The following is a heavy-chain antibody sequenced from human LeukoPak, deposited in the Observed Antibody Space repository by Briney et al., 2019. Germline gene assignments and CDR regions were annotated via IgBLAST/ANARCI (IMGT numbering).Heavy chain of an antibody. CDR1: GFTFSSYA. CDR2: IWYDGSNK. D-gene: IGHD1-26*01. Sequence: GGSLRLSCAASGFTFSSYAMSWVRQAPGKGLEWVAVIWYDGSNKYYADSVKGRFTISRDNSKNTLYLQMNSLRAEDTAVYYCARRTKWELCSYYYGMDVWGQGTTVTVSS. CDR3: ARRTKWELCSYYYGMDV. V-gene: IGHV3-33*08. J-gene: IGHJ6*02.